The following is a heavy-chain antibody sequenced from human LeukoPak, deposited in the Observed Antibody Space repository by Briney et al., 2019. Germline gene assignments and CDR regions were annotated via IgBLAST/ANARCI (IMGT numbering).Heavy chain of an antibody. Sequence: GASVKVSRKASGYTFTNYYMHWVRQAPGQGLEWMGIIKPRGGSTSYAQKFQGRVTMTRDTSTSTVYMELSSLRSEDTAVYYCARGLWRNAFDIWGQGTMVTVSS. V-gene: IGHV1-46*01. CDR3: ARGLWRNAFDI. D-gene: IGHD2-21*01. CDR2: IKPRGGST. CDR1: GYTFTNYY. J-gene: IGHJ3*02.